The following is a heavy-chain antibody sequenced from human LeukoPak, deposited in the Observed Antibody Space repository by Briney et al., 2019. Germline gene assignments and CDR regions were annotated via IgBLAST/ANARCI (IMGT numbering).Heavy chain of an antibody. CDR1: GLSFSNFA. J-gene: IGHJ4*02. Sequence: GGSLRLSCAASGLSFSNFAMHWVRQAPGKGLEWVSSIGGSSSYVYYADSVKGRFTISRDNAKNSLYLQMNSLRAEDTAVYYCARLLYGDYGSFDYWGQGTLVTVSS. V-gene: IGHV3-21*01. CDR2: IGGSSSYV. D-gene: IGHD4-17*01. CDR3: ARLLYGDYGSFDY.